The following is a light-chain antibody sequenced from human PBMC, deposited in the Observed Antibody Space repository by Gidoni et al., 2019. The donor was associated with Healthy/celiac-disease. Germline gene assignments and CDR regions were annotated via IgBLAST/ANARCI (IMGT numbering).Light chain of an antibody. CDR1: QDISNY. CDR3: QQYDNLIT. Sequence: DIQMNQSPSSLSASVGDRVTITCQASQDISNYLNWYQQKPGKAPKLLIYDASNLETGVPSRFSGSGSGTDFTFTISSLQPEDIATYYCQQYDNLITFGGGTKVEIK. V-gene: IGKV1-33*01. CDR2: DAS. J-gene: IGKJ4*01.